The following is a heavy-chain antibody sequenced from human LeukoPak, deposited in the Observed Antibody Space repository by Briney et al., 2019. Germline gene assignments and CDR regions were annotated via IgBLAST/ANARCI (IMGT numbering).Heavy chain of an antibody. D-gene: IGHD1-26*01. CDR3: ARDRGSYWDGGNDY. J-gene: IGHJ4*02. Sequence: GGSLRLSCAASGFTFSSYGMHWVRQAPGKGLEWVAVIWYDGSNKYYADSVKGRFTISRDNSKNALYLQMNSLRAEDTAVYYCARDRGSYWDGGNDYWGQGTLVTVSS. CDR2: IWYDGSNK. V-gene: IGHV3-33*01. CDR1: GFTFSSYG.